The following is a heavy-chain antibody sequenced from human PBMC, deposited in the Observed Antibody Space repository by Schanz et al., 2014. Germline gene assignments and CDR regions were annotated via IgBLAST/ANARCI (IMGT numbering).Heavy chain of an antibody. V-gene: IGHV4-34*10. CDR2: IHHSGST. D-gene: IGHD3-10*01. J-gene: IGHJ3*02. Sequence: VQLVESGGGLVQPGESLRLSCAVSGFSFSSYSMSWVRQPPGKGLEWIGEIHHSGSTNYNPSLESRVSMSVDTSKKQLSLKLRSVSAADTAVYYCARVVLGGDAFDIWGQGTMVTVSS. CDR1: GFSFSSYS. CDR3: ARVVLGGDAFDI.